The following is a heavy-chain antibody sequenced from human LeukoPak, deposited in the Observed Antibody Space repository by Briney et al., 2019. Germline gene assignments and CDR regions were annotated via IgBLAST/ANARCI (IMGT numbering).Heavy chain of an antibody. V-gene: IGHV3-48*04. CDR3: ARDLMRESHCSSTSCSSY. CDR1: GFTFSSYS. Sequence: PGGSLRLSCAASGFTFSSYSMNWVRQAPGKGLEWVSYISSSSSTIYYADSVKGRFTISRDNAKNSLYLQMNSLRAEDTAVYYCARDLMRESHCSSTSCSSYWGQGTLVTVSS. J-gene: IGHJ4*02. CDR2: ISSSSSTI. D-gene: IGHD2-2*01.